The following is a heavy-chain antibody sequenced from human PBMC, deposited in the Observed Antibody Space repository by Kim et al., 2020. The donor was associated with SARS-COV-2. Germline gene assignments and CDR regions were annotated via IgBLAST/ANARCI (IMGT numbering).Heavy chain of an antibody. CDR3: GTSSLGY. CDR1: GLTFNNYG. CDR2: ISSNGGKT. J-gene: IGHJ1*01. Sequence: GGSLRLSCAASGLTFNNYGMTWVRQAPGKGLEWVSGISSNGGKTYCVDSVKGRFTISRDNSKSTLYLQMNSLRADDTAVYYCGTSSLGYSGQVTLVTLSS. D-gene: IGHD6-6*01. V-gene: IGHV3-23*01.